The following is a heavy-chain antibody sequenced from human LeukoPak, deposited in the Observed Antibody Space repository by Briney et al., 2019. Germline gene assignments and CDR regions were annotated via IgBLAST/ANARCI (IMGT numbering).Heavy chain of an antibody. J-gene: IGHJ6*02. V-gene: IGHV3-74*01. CDR1: GFTFSSYW. Sequence: GGSLRLSCAASGFTFSSYWMNWVRQAPGKGLVWVSRIASDGSSTTYADSVKGRFSISRDNSKNTLYLQMNSLRAEDTAVYYCAKGLDIVVPYYAMDVWGQGTTVTVSS. D-gene: IGHD2-2*01. CDR3: AKGLDIVVPYYAMDV. CDR2: IASDGSST.